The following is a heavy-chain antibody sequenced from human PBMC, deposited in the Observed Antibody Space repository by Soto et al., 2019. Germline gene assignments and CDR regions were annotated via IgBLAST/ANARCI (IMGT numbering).Heavy chain of an antibody. CDR2: IYSGGST. Sequence: GGSLRLSWAASGFTVSSNYMSWVRQAPGKGLEWVSVIYSGGSTYYADSVKGRFTISRDNSKNTLYLQMNSLRAEDTAVYYCARDPSRIAAAGTSYYYMDVWGKGTTVTVSS. V-gene: IGHV3-66*01. D-gene: IGHD6-13*01. CDR3: ARDPSRIAAAGTSYYYMDV. CDR1: GFTVSSNY. J-gene: IGHJ6*03.